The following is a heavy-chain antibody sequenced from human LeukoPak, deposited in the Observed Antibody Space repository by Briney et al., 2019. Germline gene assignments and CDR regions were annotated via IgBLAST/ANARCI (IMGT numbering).Heavy chain of an antibody. CDR2: ITDGGGDT. V-gene: IGHV3-23*01. J-gene: IGHJ4*02. CDR3: AKGSAAARPYYFDY. Sequence: GGSLRLSYAASGFTFDNYAMSWLRQTPGKGPEWVSAITDGGGDTYHADSVKGRFTISRDNSKSTLYMQMYSLRVEDTAIYYCAKGSAAARPYYFDYWGQGALVTVSS. CDR1: GFTFDNYA. D-gene: IGHD6-13*01.